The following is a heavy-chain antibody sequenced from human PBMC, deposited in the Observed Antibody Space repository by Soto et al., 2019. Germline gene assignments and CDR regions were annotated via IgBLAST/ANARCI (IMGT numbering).Heavy chain of an antibody. CDR3: ARAYLGRLPRRADYYYAMDV. J-gene: IGHJ6*02. CDR1: GFSFRDYD. D-gene: IGHD2-15*01. CDR2: LGAADDP. V-gene: IGHV3-13*05. Sequence: EVQLVESGVGSVQPGESLRLSCAASGFSFRDYDMHWVRQRTGKGLEWVSGLGAADDPYYVASVKGRFSVSRDNAQSSLYLQMDNLSVDATAVYFCARAYLGRLPRRADYYYAMDVWGPGTTVTVSS.